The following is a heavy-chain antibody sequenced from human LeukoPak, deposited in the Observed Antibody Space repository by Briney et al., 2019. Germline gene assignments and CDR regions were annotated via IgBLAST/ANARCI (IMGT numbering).Heavy chain of an antibody. Sequence: GGSLRLSCAASGFTFSSYAMSWVRQAPGKGLEWVSAISGSGGSTYYADSVKGRFTISRDNSKNTLYLQMNSLRAEDTAVYYCAGQGTVRGVKGTFDYWGQGTLVTVSS. CDR3: AGQGTVRGVKGTFDY. J-gene: IGHJ4*02. CDR2: ISGSGGST. CDR1: GFTFSSYA. V-gene: IGHV3-23*01. D-gene: IGHD3-10*01.